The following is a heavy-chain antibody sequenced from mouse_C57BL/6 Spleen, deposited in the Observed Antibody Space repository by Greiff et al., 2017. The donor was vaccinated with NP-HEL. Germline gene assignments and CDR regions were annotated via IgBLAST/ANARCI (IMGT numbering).Heavy chain of an antibody. CDR3: ARWDDGYGGYAMDY. V-gene: IGHV1-18*01. CDR1: GYTFTDYN. J-gene: IGHJ4*01. CDR2: INPNNGGT. D-gene: IGHD2-3*01. Sequence: EVQLQQSGPELVKPGASVKIPCKASGYTFTDYNMDWVKQSHGKSLEWIGDINPNNGGTIYNQKFKGKATLTVDKSSSTAYMELRSLTSEDTAVYYCARWDDGYGGYAMDYWGQGTSVTVSS.